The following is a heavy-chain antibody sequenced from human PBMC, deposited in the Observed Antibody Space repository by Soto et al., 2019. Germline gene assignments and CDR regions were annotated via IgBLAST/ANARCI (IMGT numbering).Heavy chain of an antibody. CDR2: IGADNGNT. Sequence: ASVKVSCKTSGYTFTNYGISWVRQAPGQGLEWMGWIGADNGNTNYARNLQGRVTMTTDTSTGTSYMVLRSLTSDDTAVYYCARRGVLPDYWGQGTLVTVSS. V-gene: IGHV1-18*01. CDR3: ARRGVLPDY. D-gene: IGHD3-10*01. J-gene: IGHJ4*02. CDR1: GYTFTNYG.